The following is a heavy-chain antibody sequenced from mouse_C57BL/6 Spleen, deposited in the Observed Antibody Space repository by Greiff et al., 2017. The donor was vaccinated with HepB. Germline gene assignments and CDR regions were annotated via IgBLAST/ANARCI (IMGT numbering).Heavy chain of an antibody. V-gene: IGHV1-82*01. J-gene: IGHJ2*01. Sequence: VQLQQSGPELVKPGASVKISCKASGYAFSSSWMNWVKQRPGKGLEWIGRIYPGDGDTNYNGKFKGKATLTADKSSSTAYMQLSSLTSEDSAVYFCARKANWDGFDYWGQGTTLTVSS. CDR3: ARKANWDGFDY. CDR1: GYAFSSSW. D-gene: IGHD4-1*01. CDR2: IYPGDGDT.